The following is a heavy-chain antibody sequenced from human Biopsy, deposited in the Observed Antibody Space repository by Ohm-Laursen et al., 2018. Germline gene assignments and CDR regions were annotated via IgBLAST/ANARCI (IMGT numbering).Heavy chain of an antibody. CDR2: INHSGRT. CDR3: VRGVDYYDPYHYYALDV. D-gene: IGHD3-22*01. V-gene: IGHV4-34*01. CDR1: GESFNGYY. Sequence: GTLSLTWSVYGESFNGYYWSWIRQTPGKGLEWIGEINHSGRTNYNPSLKSRVTISVDTSKNQFSLKVRSVTAADTAVYYCVRGVDYYDPYHYYALDVWGQGTTVTVSS. J-gene: IGHJ6*02.